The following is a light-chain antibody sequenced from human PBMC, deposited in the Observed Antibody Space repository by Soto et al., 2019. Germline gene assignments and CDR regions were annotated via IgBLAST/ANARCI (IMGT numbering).Light chain of an antibody. V-gene: IGKV1-5*03. CDR2: KSS. CDR1: ESINDW. CDR3: QHYKSYSRT. Sequence: DIQMTQSPSTLSASVGDRVTITCRASESINDWLAWYQQRPGKPPKLLIYKSSTLESGVPSRFSGSGSGTEFTLTITSLQPDEFATYYYQHYKSYSRTFGQGTKVEI. J-gene: IGKJ1*01.